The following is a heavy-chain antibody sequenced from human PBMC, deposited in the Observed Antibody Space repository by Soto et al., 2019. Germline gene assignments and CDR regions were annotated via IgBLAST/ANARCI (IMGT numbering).Heavy chain of an antibody. J-gene: IGHJ6*03. Sequence: PSETLSLTCTVCGASICSYYWTWIRQSPGKGLEWLGKIYHLGSPNYNPSLKSRVTMSVDTSKNQFSLTLNSVTAADTATYYCARGGISHWAYFYYMDVWDRGTTLTVSS. CDR3: ARGGISHWAYFYYMDV. CDR2: IYHLGSP. D-gene: IGHD2-21*01. V-gene: IGHV4-59*12. CDR1: GASICSYY.